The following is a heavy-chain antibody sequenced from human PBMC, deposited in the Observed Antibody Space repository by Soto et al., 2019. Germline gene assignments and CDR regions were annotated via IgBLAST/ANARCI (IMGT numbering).Heavy chain of an antibody. J-gene: IGHJ6*02. CDR3: ARQRRLHTLSYYYGMDV. CDR2: IYYSGST. CDR1: GGSISSGGYY. Sequence: SETLSLTCTVSGGSISSGGYYWSWIRQHPGKGLEWIGYIYYSGSTYYNPSLRSRVTISVDTSKNQFSLKLSFVPAADTAVYYSARQRRLHTLSYYYGMDVWGQGTTVTVSS. V-gene: IGHV4-31*03.